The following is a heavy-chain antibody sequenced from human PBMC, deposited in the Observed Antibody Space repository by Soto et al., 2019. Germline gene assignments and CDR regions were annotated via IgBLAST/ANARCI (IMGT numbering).Heavy chain of an antibody. V-gene: IGHV4-39*01. CDR2: IYYSGST. D-gene: IGHD3-9*01. CDR3: ARRVLRYFDWLTAPGDAFDI. Sequence: PSETLSLTCTVSGGSISSSSYYWGWIRQPPGKGLEWIGSIYYSGSTYYNQSLKSRVTISVDTSKNQFSLKLSSVTAADTAVYYCARRVLRYFDWLTAPGDAFDIWGQGTMVTVSS. J-gene: IGHJ3*02. CDR1: GGSISSSSYY.